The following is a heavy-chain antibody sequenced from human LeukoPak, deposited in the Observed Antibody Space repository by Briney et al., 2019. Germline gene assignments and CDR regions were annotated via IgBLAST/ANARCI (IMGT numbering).Heavy chain of an antibody. CDR1: GVSFSGYY. J-gene: IGHJ5*02. CDR3: ARRSPAGWFDP. Sequence: SETLSLTCAVYGVSFSGYYWSWIRQPPGKGLEWIGEINHSGSTNYNPSLKSRVTISVDTSKNQFSLKLSSMTAADTAVYYCARRSPAGWFDPWGQGTLVTVSS. CDR2: INHSGST. V-gene: IGHV4-34*01. D-gene: IGHD6-13*01.